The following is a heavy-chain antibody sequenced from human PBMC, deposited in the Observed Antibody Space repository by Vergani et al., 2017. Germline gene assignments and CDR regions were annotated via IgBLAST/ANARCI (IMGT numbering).Heavy chain of an antibody. CDR1: GLNFNDAW. J-gene: IGHJ4*02. CDR2: VISKKDGGRA. D-gene: IGHD5-24*01. CDR3: STYNGGASFA. Sequence: EVQLVESGGGLLKPGDHVRLSCAVSGLNFNDAWMTWVRQAPGKGLEWLGRVISKKDGGRADYSPHVKGTITISRDESKSTIYLDMNSLRIEDTATYYCSTYNGGASFAWGRETRLAVSS. V-gene: IGHV3-15*01.